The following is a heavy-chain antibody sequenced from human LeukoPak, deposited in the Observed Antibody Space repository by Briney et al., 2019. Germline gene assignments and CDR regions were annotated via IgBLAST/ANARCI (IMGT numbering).Heavy chain of an antibody. CDR1: GFSFSSYA. D-gene: IGHD1-26*01. J-gene: IGHJ4*02. CDR3: AKVLSGSQDY. CDR2: IGGGGEST. Sequence: GGSLRLSCAASGFSFSSYAMSWVRQAPGKGLEWVSTIGGGGESTYYADSVKGRFTISRDNSKNTVYLQMNSLRAEDTAVYYCAKVLSGSQDYWGQGTLVTVFS. V-gene: IGHV3-23*01.